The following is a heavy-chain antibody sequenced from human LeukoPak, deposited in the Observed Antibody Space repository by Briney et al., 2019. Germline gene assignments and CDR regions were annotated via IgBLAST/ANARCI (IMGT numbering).Heavy chain of an antibody. CDR1: GFTFSSYA. D-gene: IGHD3-10*01. J-gene: IGHJ3*02. Sequence: GGSLRLSCAASGFTFSSYAMSWVRQAPGKGLEWVSAISGSGGSTYYADSVKGRFTISRDNSKNTLYLQMNSLRAEDTAVYYCARPTVWFGELTQGGAFDIWGQGTMVTVSS. CDR3: ARPTVWFGELTQGGAFDI. CDR2: ISGSGGST. V-gene: IGHV3-23*01.